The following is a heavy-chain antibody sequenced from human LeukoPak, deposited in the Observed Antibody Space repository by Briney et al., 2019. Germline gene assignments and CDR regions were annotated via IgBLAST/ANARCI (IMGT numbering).Heavy chain of an antibody. CDR3: TTGAPPRFDY. CDR1: GGSINNYY. D-gene: IGHD7-27*01. CDR2: IYYSGST. V-gene: IGHV4-59*01. J-gene: IGHJ4*02. Sequence: PSETLSLTCTVSGGSINNYYWSWIRQPPGKGLEWIGYIYYSGSTNYNPSLKSRVTISLDTSKNQFSLKLSSVTAADTAVYYCTTGAPPRFDYWGQGTLVTVSS.